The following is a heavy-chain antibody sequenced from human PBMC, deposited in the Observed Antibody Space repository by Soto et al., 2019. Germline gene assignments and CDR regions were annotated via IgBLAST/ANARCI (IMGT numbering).Heavy chain of an antibody. CDR2: ISVHNGNT. D-gene: IGHD2-2*02. J-gene: IGHJ5*02. CDR3: ARDWCSSTTCYTTGRWFDP. Sequence: ASVKVSCKASGYIFTNYGISWLRQSPGQGPEWMGWISVHNGNTNYAQKFQGRVTMSTDTSTSTAYLELRSLRADDSAVYYCARDWCSSTTCYTTGRWFDPWGQGTLVTVSS. CDR1: GYIFTNYG. V-gene: IGHV1-18*01.